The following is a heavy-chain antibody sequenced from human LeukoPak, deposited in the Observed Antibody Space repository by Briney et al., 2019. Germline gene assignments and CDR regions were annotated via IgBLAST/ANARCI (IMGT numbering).Heavy chain of an antibody. V-gene: IGHV4-39*01. D-gene: IGHD3-16*01. CDR1: GDSISSGSYY. Sequence: ASETLSLTCTVSGDSISSGSYYWGWIRKPPGKGLEWIGSIYYSGSTFYNSSLQSRVTISIDTSKNQFSLKLTSVTAADTALYYCAGLGLRPWLDYWGQGTLVTVSS. CDR2: IYYSGST. CDR3: AGLGLRPWLDY. J-gene: IGHJ4*02.